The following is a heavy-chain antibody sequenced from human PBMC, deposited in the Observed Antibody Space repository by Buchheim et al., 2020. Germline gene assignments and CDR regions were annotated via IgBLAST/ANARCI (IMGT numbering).Heavy chain of an antibody. V-gene: IGHV1-69*01. CDR2: IIPIFGTA. J-gene: IGHJ6*02. CDR1: GGTFSSYA. D-gene: IGHD3-10*01. CDR3: ARTPGYYYGSGSPPYYYYYYGMDV. Sequence: QVQLVQSGAEVKKPGSSVKVSCKASGGTFSSYAISWVRQAPGQGLEWMGGIIPIFGTANYAQKFQGRVTITADESTSTAYMELSSLRSEDTAVYYCARTPGYYYGSGSPPYYYYYYGMDVWGQGTT.